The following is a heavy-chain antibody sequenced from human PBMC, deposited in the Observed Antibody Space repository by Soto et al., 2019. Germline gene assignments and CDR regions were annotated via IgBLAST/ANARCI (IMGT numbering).Heavy chain of an antibody. CDR2: IYYDGNNK. Sequence: QVQLVESGGGVVQPGRSLRLSCAASGFTFSSYGMHWVRQTPGKGLEWVAIIYYDGNNKHYADSVKGRFTISRDNSKRTLYLEMSYLRAEYSDVYYCARRLGGRGRYYFDYWGQGTPVTVSS. CDR3: ARRLGGRGRYYFDY. J-gene: IGHJ4*02. CDR1: GFTFSSYG. D-gene: IGHD3-16*01. V-gene: IGHV3-33*01.